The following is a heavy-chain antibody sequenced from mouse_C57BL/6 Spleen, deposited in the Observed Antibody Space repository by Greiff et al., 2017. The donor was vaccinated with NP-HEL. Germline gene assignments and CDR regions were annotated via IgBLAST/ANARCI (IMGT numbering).Heavy chain of an antibody. CDR2: INPNYGTT. CDR3: ARDYGSSYDWYFDV. D-gene: IGHD1-1*01. V-gene: IGHV1-39*01. J-gene: IGHJ1*03. CDR1: GYSFTDYN. Sequence: VQLKESGPELVKPGASVKISCKASGYSFTDYNMNWVKQSNGKSLEWIGVINPNYGTTSYNQKFKGKATLTVDQSSSTAYMQLNSLTSEDSAVYYCARDYGSSYDWYFDVWGTGTTVTVSS.